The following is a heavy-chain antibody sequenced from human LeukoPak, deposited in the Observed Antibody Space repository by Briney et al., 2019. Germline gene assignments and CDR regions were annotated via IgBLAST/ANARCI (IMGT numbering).Heavy chain of an antibody. D-gene: IGHD3-22*01. CDR3: AREAHYYDSSGYIDY. J-gene: IGHJ4*02. Sequence: SETLSLTCTVSGGSISSGDYYWSWIRQPPGKGLEWIGYIYYSGSTYYNPSLKSRVTISVDTSKNQFSLKLSSVTAADTAVYYCAREAHYYDSSGYIDYWGQRTLVTVSS. V-gene: IGHV4-30-4*01. CDR2: IYYSGST. CDR1: GGSISSGDYY.